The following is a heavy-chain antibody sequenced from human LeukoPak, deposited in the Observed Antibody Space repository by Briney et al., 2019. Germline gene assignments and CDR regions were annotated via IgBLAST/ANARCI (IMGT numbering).Heavy chain of an antibody. J-gene: IGHJ4*02. V-gene: IGHV1-2*02. Sequence: ASVKVSCKASGYTFTGYYMHWVRQAPGQGLEWMGWINPNSGGTNYAQKFQGRVTMTRDTSISTAYMELSRLRSDDTAVYYCARGGGGGEYQLLIKSDYWGQGTLVTVSS. CDR1: GYTFTGYY. CDR2: INPNSGGT. D-gene: IGHD2-2*01. CDR3: ARGGGGGEYQLLIKSDY.